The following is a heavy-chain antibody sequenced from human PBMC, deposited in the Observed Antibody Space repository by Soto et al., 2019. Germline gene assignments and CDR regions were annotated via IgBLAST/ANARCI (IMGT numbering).Heavy chain of an antibody. CDR1: GFTFSSYA. CDR3: AEGQVGALKLVS. J-gene: IGHJ4*02. CDR2: ISYDGSNK. D-gene: IGHD1-26*01. V-gene: IGHV3-30-3*01. Sequence: QVQLVESGGGVVQPGRSLRLSCAASGFTFSSYAMHWVRQAPGKGLEWVAVISYDGSNKYYADSVKGRFTISRDNSKNTLYLQMNSLRAEDTAVYYCAEGQVGALKLVSWGQGTLVTVSS.